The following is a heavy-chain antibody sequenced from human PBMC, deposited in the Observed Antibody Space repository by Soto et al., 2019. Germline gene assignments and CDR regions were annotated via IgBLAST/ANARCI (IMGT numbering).Heavy chain of an antibody. CDR3: ASPTLGAFDI. CDR2: IYYSGST. D-gene: IGHD3-16*01. V-gene: IGHV4-39*01. J-gene: IGHJ3*02. Sequence: QLQLQESGPGLVKPSETLSLTCTVSGGSISSSNYYWGWIRQPPGKGLEWIGSIYYSGSTSYNSSLKSRVTMSVDTSKNQFSLRLRSVTAADTAVYYCASPTLGAFDIWGQGTMVTVSS. CDR1: GGSISSSNYY.